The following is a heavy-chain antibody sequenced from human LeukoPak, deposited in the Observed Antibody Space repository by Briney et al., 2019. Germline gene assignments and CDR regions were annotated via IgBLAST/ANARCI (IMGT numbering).Heavy chain of an antibody. Sequence: GGSLRLSCAAPGFTFSSYAMSWVRQAPGKGLEGVSAISGSGGSTYYADSVKGRFTISRDNSKNTLYLQMNSLRAEDTAVYYCAKDRGYYGSGSYPPPTDYWGQGTLVTVSS. CDR2: ISGSGGST. CDR3: AKDRGYYGSGSYPPPTDY. V-gene: IGHV3-23*01. CDR1: GFTFSSYA. J-gene: IGHJ4*02. D-gene: IGHD3-10*01.